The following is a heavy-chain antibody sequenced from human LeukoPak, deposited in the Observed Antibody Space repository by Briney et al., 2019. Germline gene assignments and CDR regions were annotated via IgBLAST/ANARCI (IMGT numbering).Heavy chain of an antibody. CDR3: AKGHMEWLFDFDY. CDR2: ISGSGGST. J-gene: IGHJ4*02. V-gene: IGHV3-23*01. Sequence: GGSLRLSCAASGFTFSNYAMSWVRQAPGKGLEWVSGISGSGGSTFYADSVKDRFTISRDNSKNTLYLQMNSLRAEDTAIYYCAKGHMEWLFDFDYWGQGTLVTVSS. CDR1: GFTFSNYA. D-gene: IGHD3-3*01.